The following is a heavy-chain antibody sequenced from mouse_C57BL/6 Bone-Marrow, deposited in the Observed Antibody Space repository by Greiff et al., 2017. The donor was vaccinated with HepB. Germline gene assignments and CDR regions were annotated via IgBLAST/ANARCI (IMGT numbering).Heavy chain of an antibody. CDR3: AREETAQASYYFDY. Sequence: QVQLQQPGAELVMPGASVKLSCKASGYTFTSYWMHWVKQRPGQGLEWIGEIDPSDSYTNYNQKFKGKSTLTVDKSSRTAYMQLSSLTSEDSAVYYCAREETAQASYYFDYWGQGTTLTVSS. CDR2: IDPSDSYT. D-gene: IGHD3-2*02. V-gene: IGHV1-69*01. J-gene: IGHJ2*01. CDR1: GYTFTSYW.